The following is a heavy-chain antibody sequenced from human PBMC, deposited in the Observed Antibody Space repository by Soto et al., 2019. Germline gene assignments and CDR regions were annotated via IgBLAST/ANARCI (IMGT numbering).Heavy chain of an antibody. CDR3: AKAFYDTGVDDY. D-gene: IGHD7-27*01. J-gene: IGHJ4*02. CDR2: ISNDGSNR. CDR1: GFSFKSYG. V-gene: IGHV3-30*18. Sequence: QVQVVESGGGVVQPGTTLRLSCVASGFSFKSYGMHWVRQAPGKGLEWVALISNDGSNRYYEDSVKGRFTVSRDNSKNTVSLQMNSPRPEDTALNYCAKAFYDTGVDDYWGQGTPVIVSS.